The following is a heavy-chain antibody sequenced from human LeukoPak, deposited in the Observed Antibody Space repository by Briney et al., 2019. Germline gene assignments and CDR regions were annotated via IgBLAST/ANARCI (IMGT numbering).Heavy chain of an antibody. CDR1: GFTFSSYG. Sequence: GGSLRLSCAASGFTFSSYGMHWVRQAPGKGLEWVASIRYDGSNKYYADSVEGRFTISRDNSKNTLYLQMNSLRAEDTAVYYCAKTSSSWYYFDYWGQGTLVTVSS. CDR3: AKTSSSWYYFDY. CDR2: IRYDGSNK. V-gene: IGHV3-30*02. J-gene: IGHJ4*02. D-gene: IGHD6-13*01.